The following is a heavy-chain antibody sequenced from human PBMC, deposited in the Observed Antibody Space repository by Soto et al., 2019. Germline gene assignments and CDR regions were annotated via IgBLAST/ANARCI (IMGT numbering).Heavy chain of an antibody. J-gene: IGHJ5*02. D-gene: IGHD2-21*01. V-gene: IGHV1-3*01. CDR1: GYTFTSYA. CDR2: INAGNGNT. Sequence: ASVKVSCKASGYTFTSYAMHWVRQAPGQRLEWMGWINAGNGNTKYSQKFQGRVTITRDTSASTAYMELSSLRSEDTAVYYCARDGVPLWWVAPEKNVTHPLNWFDPWGQGTLVTVSS. CDR3: ARDGVPLWWVAPEKNVTHPLNWFDP.